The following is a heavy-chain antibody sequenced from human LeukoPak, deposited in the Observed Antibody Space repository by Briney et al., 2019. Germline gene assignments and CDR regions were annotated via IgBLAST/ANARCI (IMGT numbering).Heavy chain of an antibody. J-gene: IGHJ4*02. CDR3: ARHEEEDGYNAKTFDY. CDR1: GDSISSSGNF. V-gene: IGHV4-39*01. CDR2: TYYSRNT. D-gene: IGHD5-24*01. Sequence: SETLSLTCTVSGDSISSSGNFWGWVRQPPGRGLEWIASTYYSRNTYCNPSLKSRVTISVDTSKNQFSLKLSSVTAADTAVYYCARHEEEDGYNAKTFDYWGQGTLVTVSS.